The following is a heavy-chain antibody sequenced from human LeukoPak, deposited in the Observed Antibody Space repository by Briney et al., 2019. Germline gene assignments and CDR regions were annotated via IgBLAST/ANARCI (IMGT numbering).Heavy chain of an antibody. D-gene: IGHD2/OR15-2a*01. V-gene: IGHV4-61*01. CDR2: IYYSGST. CDR3: ARGEYGLFDY. J-gene: IGHJ4*02. CDR1: GGSLIGGRFY. Sequence: IPFQALLLSCSLIGGSLIGGRFYSSWIRQPPGKGLEWIGYIYYSGSTKYNLSLKSRVTISVDTSKNQLSLKLSSVTAADTAVYYCARGEYGLFDYWGQGTLVTVSS.